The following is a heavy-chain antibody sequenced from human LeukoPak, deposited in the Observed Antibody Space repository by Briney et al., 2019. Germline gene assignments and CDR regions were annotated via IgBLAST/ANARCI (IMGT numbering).Heavy chain of an antibody. D-gene: IGHD2-15*01. CDR3: AKNGDRGAYCSGGSCYPYYYYYMDV. V-gene: IGHV3-23*01. CDR2: ISASGGTT. CDR1: GFTFSSYG. J-gene: IGHJ6*03. Sequence: GGSLRLSCAASGFTFSSYGMSWVRQAPGKGLEWVSAISASGGTTYYADSVKGHFTISRDNSKNTLYLQMNSLSAEDTAVYYCAKNGDRGAYCSGGSCYPYYYYYMDVWGKGTTVTIPS.